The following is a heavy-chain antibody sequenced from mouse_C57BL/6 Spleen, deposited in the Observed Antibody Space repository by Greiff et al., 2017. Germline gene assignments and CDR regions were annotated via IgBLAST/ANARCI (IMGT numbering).Heavy chain of an antibody. CDR3: ARWGYYSNYEFDY. CDR2: IYPSDSET. V-gene: IGHV1-61*01. Sequence: QVQLKQPGAELVRPGSSVKLSCKASGYTFTSYWMDWVKQRPGQGLEWIGNIYPSDSETHYNQKFKDKATLTVDKSSSTAYMQLSSLTSEDSAVYYCARWGYYSNYEFDYWGQGTTLTVSS. CDR1: GYTFTSYW. J-gene: IGHJ2*01. D-gene: IGHD2-5*01.